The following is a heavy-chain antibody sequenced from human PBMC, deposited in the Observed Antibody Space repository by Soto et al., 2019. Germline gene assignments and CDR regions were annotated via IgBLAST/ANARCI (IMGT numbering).Heavy chain of an antibody. CDR1: GGSISFYY. V-gene: IGHV4-59*01. CDR2: ISYSGST. J-gene: IGHJ5*02. Sequence: SETLSLTCTVSGGSISFYYWSWIRQPPGKGLEWIGYISYSGSTNYNPSLRGRVAISLDTSKNQLSLRLNSVTAADTAVYYCARESNRDYGDYVWYDPWGQGTLVTVSS. CDR3: ARESNRDYGDYVWYDP. D-gene: IGHD4-17*01.